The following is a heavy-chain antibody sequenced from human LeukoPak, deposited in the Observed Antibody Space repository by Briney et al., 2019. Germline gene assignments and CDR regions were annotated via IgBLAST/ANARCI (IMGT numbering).Heavy chain of an antibody. V-gene: IGHV3-48*03. D-gene: IGHD3-3*01. CDR3: ASLWSGWSELRGL. CDR2: ISNRDSTI. CDR1: GFTFSNYE. J-gene: IGHJ4*02. Sequence: GGSLRLSCAASGFTFSNYEMNWVRQAPGKGLEWVSYISNRDSTIYYADSVKGRFTISRDNAKNSLYLQMNSLRAEDTAIYYCASLWSGWSELRGLWGQGTLVTVSS.